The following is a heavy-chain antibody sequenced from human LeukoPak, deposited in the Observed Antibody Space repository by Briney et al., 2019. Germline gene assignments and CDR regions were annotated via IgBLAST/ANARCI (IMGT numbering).Heavy chain of an antibody. D-gene: IGHD2-15*01. CDR3: ATDLSVDGGVY. J-gene: IGHJ4*02. CDR2: ISAYNGNT. V-gene: IGHV1-18*01. Sequence: APVKVSCKASGYTFSSHGITRVRQAPGQGLEWMGWISAYNGNTNYAQKLQGRVTMTTDTSTTTAYMELRRLRSDDTAVYYCATDLSVDGGVYWGQGTLVTVSS. CDR1: GYTFSSHG.